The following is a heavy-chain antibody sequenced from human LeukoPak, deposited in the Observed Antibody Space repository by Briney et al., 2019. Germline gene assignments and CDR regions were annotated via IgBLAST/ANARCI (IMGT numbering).Heavy chain of an antibody. D-gene: IGHD3-22*01. CDR2: ISGSGGST. J-gene: IGHJ6*03. CDR3: AKEARPGYYDSSGYFNNYYYYMDV. V-gene: IGHV3-23*01. CDR1: GFTFSSYA. Sequence: GGSLRLSCAASGFTFSSYAMSWVRQAPGKGLEWVSAISGSGGSTYYADSVKGRFTISRDNSKNTLYLQMNILRAEDTAVYYCAKEARPGYYDSSGYFNNYYYYMDVWGKGTTVTVSS.